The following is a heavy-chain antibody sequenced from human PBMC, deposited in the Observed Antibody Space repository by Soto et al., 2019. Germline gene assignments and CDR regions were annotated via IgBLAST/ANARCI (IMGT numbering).Heavy chain of an antibody. CDR3: AKDVVVGATTGLGDYYYYYGMDV. D-gene: IGHD1-26*01. CDR2: ISYDGSNK. V-gene: IGHV3-30*18. Sequence: GGSLRLSCAASGFTFSSYGMHWVRQAPGKGLEWVAVISYDGSNKYYADSVKGRFTISRDNSKDTLYLQMNSLRAEDTAVYYCAKDVVVGATTGLGDYYYYYGMDVWGQGTTVTVSS. J-gene: IGHJ6*02. CDR1: GFTFSSYG.